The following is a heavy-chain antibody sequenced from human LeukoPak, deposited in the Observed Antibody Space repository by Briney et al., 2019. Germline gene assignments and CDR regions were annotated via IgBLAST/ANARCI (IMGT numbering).Heavy chain of an antibody. CDR2: ISSSSSYI. Sequence: GSLRLSCAASGFTFSSYSMNWVRQAPGKGLEWVSSISSSSSYIYYADSVKGRFTISRDNAKSSLYLQMNSLRAEDTAVYYCAREGDIVVVPAATPDYWGQGTLVTVSS. V-gene: IGHV3-21*01. D-gene: IGHD2-2*01. J-gene: IGHJ4*02. CDR1: GFTFSSYS. CDR3: AREGDIVVVPAATPDY.